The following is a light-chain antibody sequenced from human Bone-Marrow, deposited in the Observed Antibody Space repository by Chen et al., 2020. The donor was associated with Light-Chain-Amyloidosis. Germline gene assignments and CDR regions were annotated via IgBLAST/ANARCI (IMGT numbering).Light chain of an antibody. CDR3: QVWDRSSDRPV. CDR2: DDS. V-gene: IGLV3-21*02. J-gene: IGLJ3*02. Sequence: SYVLTQPSSVFVAPGQTATIACGGNNIGSTSVHWYQQTPGRAPLLVVYDDSDRPSGIPERLSGSNSGNTATLTISRVEAGDEADYYCQVWDRSSDRPVFGGGTKLTVL. CDR1: NIGSTS.